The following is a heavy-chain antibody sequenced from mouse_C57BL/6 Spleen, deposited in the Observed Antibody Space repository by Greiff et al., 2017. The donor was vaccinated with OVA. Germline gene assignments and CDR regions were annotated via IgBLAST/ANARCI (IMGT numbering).Heavy chain of an antibody. CDR2: INPNNGGT. CDR3: ARYDGNYERGYFDY. D-gene: IGHD2-3*01. CDR1: GYTFTDYY. J-gene: IGHJ2*01. V-gene: IGHV1-26*01. Sequence: EVKLQQSGPELVKPGASVKISCKASGYTFTDYYMNWVKQSHGKSLEWIGDINPNNGGTSYNQKFKGKATLTVDKSSSTAYMELRSLTSEDSAVYYCARYDGNYERGYFDYWGQGTTLTVSS.